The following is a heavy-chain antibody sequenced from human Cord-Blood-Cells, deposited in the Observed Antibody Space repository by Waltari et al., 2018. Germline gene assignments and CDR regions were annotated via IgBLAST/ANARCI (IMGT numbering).Heavy chain of an antibody. J-gene: IGHJ4*02. D-gene: IGHD2-2*03. CDR1: GFTFSRYD. CDR2: ISGSGGST. Sequence: VQLLESGGGLVQPGGSLRLSCAASGFTFSRYDMSWVRQAPGKGLEWVSAISGSGGSTYYADSVKGRFTISRDNSKNTLYLQMNSLRAEDTAVYYCAKDLDRVKGDHLDYWGQGTLVTVSS. CDR3: AKDLDRVKGDHLDY. V-gene: IGHV3-23*01.